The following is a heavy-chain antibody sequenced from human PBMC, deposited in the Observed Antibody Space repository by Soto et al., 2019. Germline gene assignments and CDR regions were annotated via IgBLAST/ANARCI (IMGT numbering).Heavy chain of an antibody. Sequence: QVQLVQSGAEVKKPGSSVKVSCKASGGTFSSYAISWVRQAPGQGLEWMGGIIPIFGTANYAQKFQGRVTITADESTSTAYMELSSLRSEDTAVYYCERDQRITIFGVVRNWFDPWGQGTLVTVSS. J-gene: IGHJ5*02. CDR1: GGTFSSYA. V-gene: IGHV1-69*01. D-gene: IGHD3-3*01. CDR3: ERDQRITIFGVVRNWFDP. CDR2: IIPIFGTA.